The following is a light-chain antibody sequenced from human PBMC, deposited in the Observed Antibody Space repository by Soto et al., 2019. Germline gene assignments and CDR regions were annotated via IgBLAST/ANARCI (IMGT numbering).Light chain of an antibody. CDR1: SGSIDSNY. CDR3: QSYDSGILV. V-gene: IGLV6-57*04. CDR2: EDH. J-gene: IGLJ3*02. Sequence: NFMLTQPHSVSESPGKTVTISCTRSSGSIDSNYVQWYQQRPGSAPTTVLYEDHQRPSGVPDRFSGSIDSSSNSASLTISGLKTDDEAEYYCQSYDSGILVFGGGTKLTV.